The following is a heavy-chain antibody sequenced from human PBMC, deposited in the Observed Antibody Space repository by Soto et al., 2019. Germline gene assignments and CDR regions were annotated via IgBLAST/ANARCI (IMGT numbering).Heavy chain of an antibody. CDR1: GGTYNTFA. Sequence: QVQLVQSGAEVKKPGSSAKVSCKASGGTYNTFAFTWGRQAPGQGFEWMGGVIPLFNTPDYAQKFQGRVTITADESTSTVYLELSGLSSDDTAVYFCGLASKWELLGYFYGMDVWGQGTTVIVSS. J-gene: IGHJ6*02. V-gene: IGHV1-69*01. D-gene: IGHD1-26*01. CDR2: VIPLFNTP. CDR3: GLASKWELLGYFYGMDV.